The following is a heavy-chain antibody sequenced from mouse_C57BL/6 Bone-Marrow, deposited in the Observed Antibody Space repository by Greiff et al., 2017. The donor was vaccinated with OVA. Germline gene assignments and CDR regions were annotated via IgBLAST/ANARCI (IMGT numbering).Heavy chain of an antibody. D-gene: IGHD2-12*01. V-gene: IGHV5-4*01. Sequence: EVQVVESGGGLVKPGGSLKLSCAASGFTFSSYAMSWVRQTPEKRLEWVATISDGGSYTYYPDNVKGRFTISRDNAKNNLYLQMSHLKSEDTAMYYCARDPLVTTWYFDVWGTGTTVTVSS. CDR3: ARDPLVTTWYFDV. J-gene: IGHJ1*03. CDR1: GFTFSSYA. CDR2: ISDGGSYT.